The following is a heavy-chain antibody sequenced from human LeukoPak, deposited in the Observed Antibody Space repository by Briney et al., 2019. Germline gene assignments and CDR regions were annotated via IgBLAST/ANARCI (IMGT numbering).Heavy chain of an antibody. D-gene: IGHD3-3*01. V-gene: IGHV4-31*11. CDR2: IYYSGST. Sequence: SETLSLTCAVYGGSFSGYYWSWIRQHPGKGLEWIGYIYYSGSTYYNPSLKSRVTISVDTSKNQFSLKLSSVTAADTAVYYCARDFYDFWSGYSRGAFDIWGQGTMVTVSS. CDR3: ARDFYDFWSGYSRGAFDI. CDR1: GGSFSGYY. J-gene: IGHJ3*02.